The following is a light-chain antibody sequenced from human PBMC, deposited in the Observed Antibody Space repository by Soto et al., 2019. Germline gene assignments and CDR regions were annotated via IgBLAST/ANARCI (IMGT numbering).Light chain of an antibody. V-gene: IGLV2-8*01. J-gene: IGLJ1*01. Sequence: QSVLTQRPSASGSPGQSVTISCTGTSSDIGAYIYVSWYQQHPGKAPKLMISEVSRRPSGVPERFSGSKSGNTASLTVSGLQADDEAHYYCSSYAGSNNFVFGTGTKV. CDR2: EVS. CDR3: SSYAGSNNFV. CDR1: SSDIGAYIY.